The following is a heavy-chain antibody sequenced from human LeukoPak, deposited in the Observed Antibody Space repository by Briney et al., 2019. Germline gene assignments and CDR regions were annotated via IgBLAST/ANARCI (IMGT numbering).Heavy chain of an antibody. V-gene: IGHV3-21*01. CDR1: GFTFTNYN. CDR2: ISSSSSYI. J-gene: IGHJ4*02. CDR3: ARGAHYYYDSSGYSYGDDY. D-gene: IGHD3-22*01. Sequence: PGGSLRLSCAASGFTFTNYNVNWVRQAPGKGLEWVSSISSSSSYIYYADSVKGRFTISRDNAKNSLYLQMNSLRAEDTAVYYCARGAHYYYDSSGYSYGDDYWGQGTLVTVSS.